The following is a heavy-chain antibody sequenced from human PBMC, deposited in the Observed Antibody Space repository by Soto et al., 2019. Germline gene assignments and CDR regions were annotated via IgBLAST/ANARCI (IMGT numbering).Heavy chain of an antibody. D-gene: IGHD2-15*01. CDR3: STYCSGGSCYSGDYYYYGMDV. CDR1: GGTFSSYT. V-gene: IGHV1-69*02. Sequence: QVQLVQSGAEVKKPGSSVKVSCKASGGTFSSYTISWVRQAPGQGLEWMGRIIPILGIANYAQKFQGRVTITADKSTSTAYMELSSLRSEDTAVYYCSTYCSGGSCYSGDYYYYGMDVWGQGTTVTVSS. CDR2: IIPILGIA. J-gene: IGHJ6*02.